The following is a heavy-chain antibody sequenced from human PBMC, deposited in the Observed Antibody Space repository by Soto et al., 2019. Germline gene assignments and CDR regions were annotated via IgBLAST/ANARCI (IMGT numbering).Heavy chain of an antibody. J-gene: IGHJ4*02. D-gene: IGHD6-13*01. CDR1: GVSISGYY. CDR3: ARGRQLAFKTYYVDY. V-gene: IGHV4-34*01. CDR2: INHSGST. Sequence: SLPLSHTCAVEGVSISGYYWSRIRQTPGKGLEWIGEINHSGSTNYNPSLKSRVTISVDTSKNQFSLKLSSVTAADTAVYYCARGRQLAFKTYYVDYWGQGTLVTVSS.